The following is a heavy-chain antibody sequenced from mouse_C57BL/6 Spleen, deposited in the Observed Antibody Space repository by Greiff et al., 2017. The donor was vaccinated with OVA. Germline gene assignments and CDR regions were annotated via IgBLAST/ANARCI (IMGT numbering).Heavy chain of an antibody. V-gene: IGHV2-5*01. Sequence: VKLMESGPGLVQPSQSLSITCTVSGFSLTSYGVHWVRQSPGKGLEWLGVIWRGGSTDYNAAFMSRLSITKDNSESQVFFKMNSLQADDTAIYYCAKKKANWDGAMDYWGQGTSVTVSS. J-gene: IGHJ4*01. CDR2: IWRGGST. D-gene: IGHD4-1*02. CDR1: GFSLTSYG. CDR3: AKKKANWDGAMDY.